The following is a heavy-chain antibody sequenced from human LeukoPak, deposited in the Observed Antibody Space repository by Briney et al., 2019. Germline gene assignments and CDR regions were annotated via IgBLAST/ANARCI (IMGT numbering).Heavy chain of an antibody. V-gene: IGHV4-4*07. CDR2: IYISGSI. CDR3: ARDLNYYDSSGDYFDY. D-gene: IGHD3-22*01. Sequence: SETLSLTCTVSGGSISSYYWSWIRQPAGKGLEWIGRIYISGSINYNPSLKSRVTMSVDTSKNQFSLKLSSVTAADTAVYYCARDLNYYDSSGDYFDYWGQGTLVTVSS. J-gene: IGHJ4*02. CDR1: GGSISSYY.